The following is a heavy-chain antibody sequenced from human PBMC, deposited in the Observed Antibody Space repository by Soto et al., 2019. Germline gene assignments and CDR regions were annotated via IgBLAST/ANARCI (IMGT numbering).Heavy chain of an antibody. J-gene: IGHJ6*02. CDR1: GGYISSSSYY. D-gene: IGHD1-26*01. Sequence: PSETLSLPCTVSGGYISSSSYYWGWIRQPPGKGLEWIGSIYYSGSTYYNPSLKSRVTISVDTSKNQFSLKLSSVTAADTAVYYCARRGLTQYYYGMDVWGQGTTVTVSS. CDR3: ARRGLTQYYYGMDV. V-gene: IGHV4-39*01. CDR2: IYYSGST.